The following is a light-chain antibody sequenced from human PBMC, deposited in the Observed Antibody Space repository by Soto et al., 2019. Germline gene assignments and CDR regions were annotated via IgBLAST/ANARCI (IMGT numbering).Light chain of an antibody. V-gene: IGKV1-5*01. J-gene: IGKJ2*01. CDR2: DAS. CDR3: LQINSYPYT. Sequence: DIQMTQSPSTLSASVGARVTITCRASQSISSWLAWYQQKPGKAPKLLIYDASSLESGVASRFSGSGSGTEFTLTISSLQHEDFVTYYCLQINSYPYTFVQGTKVDIK. CDR1: QSISSW.